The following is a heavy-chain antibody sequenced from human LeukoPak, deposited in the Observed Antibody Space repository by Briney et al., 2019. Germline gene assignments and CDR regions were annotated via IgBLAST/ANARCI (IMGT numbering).Heavy chain of an antibody. CDR2: ISANGSRT. D-gene: IGHD5-12*01. Sequence: GGSLRLSCTASGFTLSNFAMHWVRQSPDKGLQYVSAISANGSRTFYADSVKGRFIISRDNSKNTLYLQMGSLRGEDTAVYYCARDSFYTGYDRGFGYWGQGTLVTVSS. CDR1: GFTLSNFA. CDR3: ARDSFYTGYDRGFGY. J-gene: IGHJ4*02. V-gene: IGHV3-64*02.